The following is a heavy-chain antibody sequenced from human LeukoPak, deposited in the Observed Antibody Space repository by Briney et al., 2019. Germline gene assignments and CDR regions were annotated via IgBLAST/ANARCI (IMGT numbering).Heavy chain of an antibody. Sequence: GGSLRLSWSASGFTFNSYAIHWVRQAPGKGLEYVSSIGTNGISTYYADSVTGRFTISRDNSKNSLYLQMSSLRAEDTAVYYCVKGQEVVYAPTFDYWGQGTLVTVSS. CDR1: GFTFNSYA. V-gene: IGHV3-64D*09. CDR3: VKGQEVVYAPTFDY. J-gene: IGHJ4*02. CDR2: IGTNGIST. D-gene: IGHD2-8*02.